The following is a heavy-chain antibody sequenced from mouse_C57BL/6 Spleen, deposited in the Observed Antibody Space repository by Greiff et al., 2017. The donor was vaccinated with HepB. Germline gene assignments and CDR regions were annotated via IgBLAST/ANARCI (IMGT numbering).Heavy chain of an antibody. V-gene: IGHV2-5*01. Sequence: VMLVESGPGLVQPSQSLSITCTVSGFSLTSYGVHWVRQSPGKGLEWLGVIWRGGSTDYNAAFMSRLSITKDNSKSQVFFKMNSLQADDTAIYYCAKVYEYGDYYAMDYWGQGTSVTVSS. CDR2: IWRGGST. J-gene: IGHJ4*01. CDR3: AKVYEYGDYYAMDY. CDR1: GFSLTSYG. D-gene: IGHD1-1*01.